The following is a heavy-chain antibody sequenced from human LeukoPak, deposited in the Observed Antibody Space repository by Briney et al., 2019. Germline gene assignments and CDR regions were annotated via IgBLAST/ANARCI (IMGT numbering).Heavy chain of an antibody. CDR3: ARGTQWRPPYYHYYGMDV. J-gene: IGHJ6*02. CDR1: GDSISNFY. D-gene: IGHD6-19*01. Sequence: SEILSLTCTVSGDSISNFYWNWIRQPAGKGLEWIGRIYPSGSTDYNPSLKSRVTMSVDTSKNHFSLKLSSVTAADTAVYYCARGTQWRPPYYHYYGMDVWGQGTTVTVSS. CDR2: IYPSGST. V-gene: IGHV4-4*07.